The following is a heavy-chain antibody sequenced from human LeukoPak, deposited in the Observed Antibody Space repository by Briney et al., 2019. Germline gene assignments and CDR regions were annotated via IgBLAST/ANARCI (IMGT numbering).Heavy chain of an antibody. CDR1: GFTFSDYN. CDR2: ISSSTSTI. D-gene: IGHD1-7*01. J-gene: IGHJ4*02. V-gene: IGHV3-48*01. Sequence: PGGSLRLSCAASGFTFSDYNMNWVRQAPGKGLEWVSYISSSTSTIYYADSVKGRFTISRDNSKNTLYVQMNSLRPEDTAVYFCAKSRNYGALFDYWGQGTLVTVSS. CDR3: AKSRNYGALFDY.